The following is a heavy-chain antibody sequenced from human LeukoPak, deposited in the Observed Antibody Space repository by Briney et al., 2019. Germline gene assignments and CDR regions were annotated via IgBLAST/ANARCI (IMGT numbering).Heavy chain of an antibody. CDR1: GYSFTSYW. V-gene: IGHV5-51*01. CDR3: ARGLYDSSGYDAFDI. J-gene: IGHJ3*02. CDR2: IYPGDSDT. Sequence: GESLKISCKGSGYSFTSYWIGWVRQMPGKGLEWMGIIYPGDSDTRYSPSFQGQVTISADKSISTAYLQWNSLKASDTAMYYCARGLYDSSGYDAFDIWGQGTMVTVSS. D-gene: IGHD3-22*01.